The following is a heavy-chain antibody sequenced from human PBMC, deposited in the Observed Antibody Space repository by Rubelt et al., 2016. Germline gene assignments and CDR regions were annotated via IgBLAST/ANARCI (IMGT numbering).Heavy chain of an antibody. CDR3: ARTTRGSNYGTQTVPDV. CDR1: RVTFSSYA. CDR2: ISHTSTYI. J-gene: IGHJ3*01. Sequence: EVQLVESGGDLVQPGGSLRLSCAASRVTFSSYAMSWVRQAPGKGLEWVSSISHTSTYIYYTDSVKGRFTISRANAKNSLYLQLNSLRAEDTAVYYCARTTRGSNYGTQTVPDVWGQGTSVTVSS. V-gene: IGHV3-21*02. D-gene: IGHD4-11*01.